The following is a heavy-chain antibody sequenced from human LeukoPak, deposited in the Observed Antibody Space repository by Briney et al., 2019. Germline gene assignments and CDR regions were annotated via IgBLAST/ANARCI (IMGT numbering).Heavy chain of an antibody. CDR3: ARYRDGDRDISLHI. J-gene: IGHJ4*02. V-gene: IGHV4-59*08. D-gene: IGHD4-17*01. Sequence: PSETLSLTCTVSGDSITSDYWSWIRQPPGKGLEWIGFINYRGTTSYNPSLTSRVAISRDMSKNQFALSLNFVSAADTAVYYCARYRDGDRDISLHIWRQGTLLTVSS. CDR1: GDSITSDY. CDR2: INYRGTT.